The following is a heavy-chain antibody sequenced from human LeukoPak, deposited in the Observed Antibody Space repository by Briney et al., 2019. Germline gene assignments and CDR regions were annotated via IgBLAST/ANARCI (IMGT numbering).Heavy chain of an antibody. D-gene: IGHD2-2*01. CDR1: GDSLIGSSFY. CDR3: ARLGVTGSVIVVVPAAIDY. J-gene: IGHJ4*02. V-gene: IGHV4-39*01. CDR2: VYSSGST. Sequence: SETLSLTCVVSGDSLIGSSFYWGWIRQSPGKELEWIGGVYSSGSTYYNPSLKSRVTISVDTSKNQFSLKLSSVTAADTAVYYCARLGVTGSVIVVVPAAIDYWGQGTLVTVSS.